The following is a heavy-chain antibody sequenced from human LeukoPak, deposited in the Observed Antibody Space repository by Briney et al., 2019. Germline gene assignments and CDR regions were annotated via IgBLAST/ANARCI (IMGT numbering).Heavy chain of an antibody. CDR1: EFTFSNAW. V-gene: IGHV3-15*01. CDR2: IKSKTDGGTT. CDR3: TLQYFDY. J-gene: IGHJ4*02. Sequence: GGSLRLSCAASEFTFSNAWMNWVRQGPGKGLEWVGRIKSKTDGGTTDYAAPVEGRFTISRDDSKNTVYLQMNSLKTDDTAVYYCTLQYFDYWGQGTLVAVSS.